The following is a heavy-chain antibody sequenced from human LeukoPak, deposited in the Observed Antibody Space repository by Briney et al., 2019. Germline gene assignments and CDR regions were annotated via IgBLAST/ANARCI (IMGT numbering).Heavy chain of an antibody. Sequence: SETLSLTCAVYGGSFSGFYWSWIRQPPGKGLEWIGEINHSGSTNYNPSLKSRVTISIDTSKNQISLRLTSVTATDTAMYYCARQTGSGLFTLPGGQGTLVTVSS. CDR2: INHSGST. J-gene: IGHJ4*02. V-gene: IGHV4-34*01. D-gene: IGHD3/OR15-3a*01. CDR1: GGSFSGFY. CDR3: ARQTGSGLFTLP.